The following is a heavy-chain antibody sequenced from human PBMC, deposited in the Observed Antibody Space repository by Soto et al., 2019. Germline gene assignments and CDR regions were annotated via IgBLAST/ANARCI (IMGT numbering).Heavy chain of an antibody. J-gene: IGHJ5*02. CDR3: ARDFGYSSGWDEGADGLNWFDP. CDR1: GFTFSSYG. V-gene: IGHV3-33*01. Sequence: QVQLVESGGGVVQPGRSLRLSCAASGFTFSSYGMHWVRQAPGKGLEWVAVIWYDGSNKYYADSVKGRFTISRDNSKNTLYLQMNSLRAEDTAVYYCARDFGYSSGWDEGADGLNWFDPWGQGTLVTVSS. CDR2: IWYDGSNK. D-gene: IGHD6-19*01.